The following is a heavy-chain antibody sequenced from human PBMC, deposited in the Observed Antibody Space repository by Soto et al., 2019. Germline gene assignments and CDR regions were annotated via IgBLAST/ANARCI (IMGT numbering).Heavy chain of an antibody. CDR3: ANSVGMGWFYP. J-gene: IGHJ5*02. V-gene: IGHV4-61*01. D-gene: IGHD7-27*01. CDR1: GGSVSTNNYY. Sequence: QVQLQESGPGLVKPSETLSLTCTVSGGSVSTNNYYWSWIRQPPGKGLEWIGYIYYGGNTNFNPSLTSRVTLSVNTSKNQFSLKLSSVTAADTAVYYCANSVGMGWFYPWGQGTMVTVSS. CDR2: IYYGGNT.